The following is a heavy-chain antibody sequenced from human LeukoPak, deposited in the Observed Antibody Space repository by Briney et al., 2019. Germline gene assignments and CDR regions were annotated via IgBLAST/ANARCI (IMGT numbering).Heavy chain of an antibody. Sequence: GGSLRLSCAASGFTVSSNYMSWVRQAPGKGLEWVPVIYSGGSTYYADSVKGRFTISRDNSKNTLYLQMNSLRAEDTAVYYCARDKSVAGKYAFDIWGQGTMVTVSS. D-gene: IGHD6-19*01. J-gene: IGHJ3*02. CDR3: ARDKSVAGKYAFDI. V-gene: IGHV3-53*01. CDR1: GFTVSSNY. CDR2: IYSGGST.